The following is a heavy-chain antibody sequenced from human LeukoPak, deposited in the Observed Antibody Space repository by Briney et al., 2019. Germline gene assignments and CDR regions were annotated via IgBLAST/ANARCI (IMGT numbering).Heavy chain of an antibody. V-gene: IGHV4-59*08. D-gene: IGHD2-15*01. Sequence: SETLSLTCTVSGGSISSFYWSWIRQPPGNGLEWIGYIFHSESPNYNPSLKSRATLSVDTSKNQFSLKLSSVTAADTAVYYCARQGIYCSGSTCYSGVANWFDPWGQGTLVTVSS. CDR1: GGSISSFY. CDR2: IFHSESP. CDR3: ARQGIYCSGSTCYSGVANWFDP. J-gene: IGHJ5*02.